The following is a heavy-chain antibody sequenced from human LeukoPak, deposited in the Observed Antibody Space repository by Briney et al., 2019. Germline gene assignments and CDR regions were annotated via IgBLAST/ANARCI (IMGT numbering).Heavy chain of an antibody. V-gene: IGHV3-23*01. CDR3: AKSPLTMIVVVIKREIDY. D-gene: IGHD3-22*01. J-gene: IGHJ4*02. CDR1: GFTFSNCG. Sequence: SGGSLRLSCAASGFTFSNCGMHWVRQAPGKGLEWVSTISGSGGSTYYADSVKGRFTISRDNSKNTLSLQMNSLRAEDTAVYYCAKSPLTMIVVVIKREIDYWGQGTLVTVSS. CDR2: ISGSGGST.